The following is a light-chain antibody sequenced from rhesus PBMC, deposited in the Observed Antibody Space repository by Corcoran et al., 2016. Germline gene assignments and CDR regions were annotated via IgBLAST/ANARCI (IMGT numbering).Light chain of an antibody. CDR1: QGISSY. CDR2: AES. CDR3: QQHNSYPRT. J-gene: IGKJ1*01. V-gene: IGKV1-25*01. Sequence: DIQMTQSPSSLSASVGDRVTITCRASQGISSYLAWYQQKQGKAPKLLSYAESTLQSGVPSRFSGSGSGTDFTLTISSLQPEDFATYYCQQHNSYPRTFGQGTKVEIK.